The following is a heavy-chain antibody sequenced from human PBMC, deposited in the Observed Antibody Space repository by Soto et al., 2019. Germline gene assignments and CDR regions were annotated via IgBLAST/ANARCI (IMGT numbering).Heavy chain of an antibody. Sequence: VQLVESGGGVVQPGRSLRLSCAASGFTFSSYGMHWVRQAPGKGLEWVAVISYDGSNKYYADSVKGRFTISRDNSKNTLYLQMNSLRAEDTAVYYCAKVGGSSGSYDYWGQGTLVTVSS. V-gene: IGHV3-30*18. CDR3: AKVGGSSGSYDY. CDR1: GFTFSSYG. J-gene: IGHJ4*02. D-gene: IGHD3-22*01. CDR2: ISYDGSNK.